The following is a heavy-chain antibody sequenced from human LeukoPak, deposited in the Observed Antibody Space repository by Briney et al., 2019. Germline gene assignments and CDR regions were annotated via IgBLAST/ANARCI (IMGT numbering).Heavy chain of an antibody. CDR1: GGSISSNNYY. Sequence: SETLSLTCTVSGGSISSNNYYWGWIRQPPGKGLEWIGSIFYSGRTYYNPSLKSRVTISVDTSRDQFSLKLSSVTAADTAVYYCARFNYYGSGSYKCYFDYWGQGTLVTVSS. J-gene: IGHJ4*02. V-gene: IGHV4-39*01. CDR3: ARFNYYGSGSYKCYFDY. D-gene: IGHD3-10*01. CDR2: IFYSGRT.